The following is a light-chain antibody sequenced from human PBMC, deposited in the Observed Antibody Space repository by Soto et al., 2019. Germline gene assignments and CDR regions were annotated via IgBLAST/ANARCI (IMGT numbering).Light chain of an antibody. J-gene: IGKJ5*01. CDR2: GAS. CDR3: QQYNNWLIT. V-gene: IGKV3-15*01. CDR1: QSVSSN. Sequence: EIVMTQSPATLSVSPGERATLSCRASQSVSSNLAWYQQKPGQAPRLLIYGASTRATGIPARFSGSGSGTGFTLTISSLQSEDFAVYYCQQYNNWLITFGQGTRLEI.